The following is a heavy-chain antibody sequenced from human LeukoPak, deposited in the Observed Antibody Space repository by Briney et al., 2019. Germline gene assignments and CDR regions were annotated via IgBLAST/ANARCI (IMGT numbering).Heavy chain of an antibody. V-gene: IGHV1-2*02. CDR1: GYTFTGYY. CDR2: INPNSGGT. J-gene: IGHJ4*02. CDR3: ARVGGYSYGYTFDY. D-gene: IGHD5-18*01. Sequence: ASVKVSCKASGYTFTGYYMHWVRQAPGQGLEWMGWINPNSGGTNYAQKFQGRVTMTRDTSISTAYMELCRLRSDDTAVYYCARVGGYSYGYTFDYWGQGTLVTVSS.